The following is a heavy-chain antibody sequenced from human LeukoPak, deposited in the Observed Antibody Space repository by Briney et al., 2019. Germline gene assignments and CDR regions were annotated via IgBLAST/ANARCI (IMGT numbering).Heavy chain of an antibody. CDR3: ARGGRDSSSYYYYYYMDV. V-gene: IGHV1-18*01. Sequence: ASVKVSCKASGYSSTNYGISWVRQAPGQGLEWMGWISAYNGNTNYAQKLQGRVTMTTDTSTSTAYMELRSLRSDDTAVYYCARGGRDSSSYYYYYYMDVWGKGTTVTVSS. D-gene: IGHD6-6*01. CDR2: ISAYNGNT. J-gene: IGHJ6*03. CDR1: GYSSTNYG.